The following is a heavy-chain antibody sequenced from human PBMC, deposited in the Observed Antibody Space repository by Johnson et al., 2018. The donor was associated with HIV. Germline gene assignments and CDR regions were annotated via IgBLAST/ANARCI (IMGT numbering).Heavy chain of an antibody. Sequence: QVQLVESGGGLVKPGGSLRLSCAVSGVIFSDYYMSWIRQAPGKGLEWVAVISYDGSNKYYADSVKGRVTISRDNSKNTLSLQMNSLRAEDTAVYYCARDPEWDYFDNRAFDIWGQGTMVTVSS. V-gene: IGHV3-30*03. D-gene: IGHD3-22*01. CDR2: ISYDGSNK. CDR1: GVIFSDYY. CDR3: ARDPEWDYFDNRAFDI. J-gene: IGHJ3*02.